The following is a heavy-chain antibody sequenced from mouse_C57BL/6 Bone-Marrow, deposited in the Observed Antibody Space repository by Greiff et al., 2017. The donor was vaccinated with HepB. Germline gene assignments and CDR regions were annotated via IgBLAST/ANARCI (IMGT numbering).Heavy chain of an antibody. CDR1: GYTFTDYY. D-gene: IGHD1-1*01. V-gene: IGHV1-77*01. CDR2: IGPGSGST. CDR3: ASAAYCYNGNDN. J-gene: IGHJ2*03. Sequence: QVHVKQSGAELVKPGASVKISCKASGYTFTDYYINWVKQRPGQGLEWIGKIGPGSGSTYYKEKFKGKATMTADKSSSTAYMQLSSLTSEDTAVYFCASAAYCYNGNDNWCQGTGLTVTA.